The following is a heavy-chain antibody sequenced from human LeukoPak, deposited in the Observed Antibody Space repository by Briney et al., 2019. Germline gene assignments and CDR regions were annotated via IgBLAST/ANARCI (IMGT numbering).Heavy chain of an antibody. J-gene: IGHJ6*02. V-gene: IGHV4-39*01. CDR3: ARQLYSSASV. Sequence: SETLSLTCTVSGGSISSSNYFWGWLRQPPGKGLEWIGNIYYSGSTYYNPSLKSRVTISLDTSKNQFSLQLTSVTVADTAVYSCARQLYSSASVWGQGATVTV. D-gene: IGHD6-25*01. CDR2: IYYSGST. CDR1: GGSISSSNYF.